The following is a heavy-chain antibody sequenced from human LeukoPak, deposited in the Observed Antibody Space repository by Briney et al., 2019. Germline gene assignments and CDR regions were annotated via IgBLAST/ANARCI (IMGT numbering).Heavy chain of an antibody. V-gene: IGHV3-7*01. CDR2: IQTDGSEK. J-gene: IGHJ4*02. CDR3: ATTFGGGLVQY. CDR1: GFTLSTYW. D-gene: IGHD3-16*01. Sequence: GGSLRLSCVASGFTLSTYWISWVRQAPGKGLEWVAIIQTDGSEKHYVDSARGRFTISRDNAENSLYLLLNSLRVEDTAEYFCATTFGGGLVQYWGQGALVTVSS.